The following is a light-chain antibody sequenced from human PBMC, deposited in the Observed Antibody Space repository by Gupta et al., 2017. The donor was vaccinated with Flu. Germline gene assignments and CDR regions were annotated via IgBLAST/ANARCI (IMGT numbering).Light chain of an antibody. CDR2: EVT. V-gene: IGLV2-14*01. Sequence: HSALTQPASVSGSPGQSITISCTGATSDFGDFNFCSWYQHFPGKAPQLVIYEVTNRPSGTSHLFAGSRSANAAFLTIAGLQADDDADYYCALDTRVKSDVFGSGTRVSV. CDR3: ALDTRVKSDV. CDR1: TSDFGDFNF. J-gene: IGLJ1*01.